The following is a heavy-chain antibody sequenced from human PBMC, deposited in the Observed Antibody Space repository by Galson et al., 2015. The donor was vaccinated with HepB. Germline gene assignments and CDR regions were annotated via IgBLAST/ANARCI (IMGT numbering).Heavy chain of an antibody. CDR1: GGTFSSYA. J-gene: IGHJ3*02. D-gene: IGHD6-19*01. Sequence: SVKASCKASGGTFSSYAISWVRQAPGQGLEWMGGIIPIFGTANYAQKFQGRVTITADKSTSTAYMELSSLRSEDTAVYYCARDRTSGWYDAFDIWGQGTMVTVS. V-gene: IGHV1-69*06. CDR2: IIPIFGTA. CDR3: ARDRTSGWYDAFDI.